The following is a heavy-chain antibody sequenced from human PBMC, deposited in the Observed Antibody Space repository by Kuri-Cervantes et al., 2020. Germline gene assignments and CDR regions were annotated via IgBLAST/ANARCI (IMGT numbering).Heavy chain of an antibody. CDR1: GFTVSSNY. D-gene: IGHD2-21*01. CDR3: ARVVVGTAADQFDY. J-gene: IGHJ4*02. Sequence: GESLKISCAASGFTVSSNYMSWVRQAPGKGLEWVSVIYSGGSTYYADSVKGRFTISRDNAKNTLYLQMNSLRAEDTAVYYCARVVVGTAADQFDYWGQGNLV. CDR2: IYSGGST. V-gene: IGHV3-53*01.